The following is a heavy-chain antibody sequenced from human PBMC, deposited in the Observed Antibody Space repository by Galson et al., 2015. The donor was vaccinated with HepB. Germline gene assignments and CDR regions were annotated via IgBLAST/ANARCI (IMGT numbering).Heavy chain of an antibody. V-gene: IGHV3-30-3*01. Sequence: SLRLSCAASGFTFSSYAMHWVRPAPGKGLEWVAVISYDGSNKYYADSVTGRFTISRDNSKNTLYLQMNNLRAEDTAVYYCARDWDYYHSSGYDYWGRGTLVTVSS. D-gene: IGHD3-22*01. J-gene: IGHJ4*02. CDR1: GFTFSSYA. CDR2: ISYDGSNK. CDR3: ARDWDYYHSSGYDY.